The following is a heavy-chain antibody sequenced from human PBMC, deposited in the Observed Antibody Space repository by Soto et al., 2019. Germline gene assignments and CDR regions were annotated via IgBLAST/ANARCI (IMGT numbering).Heavy chain of an antibody. CDR2: LVPVFGTA. D-gene: IGHD3-10*01. Sequence: QVQLVQSGAEVKKPGSSVKVSCKASGVTFSSFAISWVRQAPGQGLEWMGGLVPVFGTANYAQKFQDRVTITADKSTSTSYMELSSSRSEDTAVYYCARSPGVFDYWGQGTLVTVSS. CDR1: GVTFSSFA. V-gene: IGHV1-69*06. CDR3: ARSPGVFDY. J-gene: IGHJ4*02.